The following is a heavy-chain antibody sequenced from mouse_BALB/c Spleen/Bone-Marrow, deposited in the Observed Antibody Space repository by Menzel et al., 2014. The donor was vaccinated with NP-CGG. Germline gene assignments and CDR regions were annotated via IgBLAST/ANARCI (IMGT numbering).Heavy chain of an antibody. CDR2: IRNKANGYTT. CDR3: ATGWFAY. Sequence: EVQLVESGGGLVQPGGSLRLSCATSGFTFTDYHMSWVRQPPGKALEWLGFIRNKANGYTTEYSASVKGRFTISRDNSQSILYLQMNTLRAEDSATYYCATGWFAYWGQGTLVTVSA. J-gene: IGHJ3*01. V-gene: IGHV7-3*02. CDR1: GFTFTDYH.